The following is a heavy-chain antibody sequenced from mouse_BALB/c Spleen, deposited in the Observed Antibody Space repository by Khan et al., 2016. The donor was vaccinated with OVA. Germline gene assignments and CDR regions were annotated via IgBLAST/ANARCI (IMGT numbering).Heavy chain of an antibody. CDR1: GFSLTTYG. CDR2: IWSGGST. J-gene: IGHJ3*01. D-gene: IGHD2-3*01. Sequence: VELVESGPGLVQPSQSLSITCTVSGFSLTTYGVHWVRQSPGKGLEWLGVIWSGGSTDYNAAFISRLSISKDNSKSQVFFKMNSLQANDTAIYSCARNYDVDEGLAYWGQGTLVTVSA. CDR3: ARNYDVDEGLAY. V-gene: IGHV2-2*02.